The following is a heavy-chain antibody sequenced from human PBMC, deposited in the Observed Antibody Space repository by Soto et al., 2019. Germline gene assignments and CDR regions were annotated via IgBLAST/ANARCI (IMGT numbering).Heavy chain of an antibody. D-gene: IGHD6-13*01. CDR1: GASIISDNYY. Sequence: PSETLSLTCTVSGASIISDNYYGGWIRQHPGKGLEWIGYIYYRGRSYYNPSLESRLSISVDASRNQFSLDLRSVTAADTAVYYCAHSTIIAAGLFFDFWGRGILVTVSS. CDR3: AHSTIIAAGLFFDF. CDR2: IYYRGRS. V-gene: IGHV4-31*03. J-gene: IGHJ4*02.